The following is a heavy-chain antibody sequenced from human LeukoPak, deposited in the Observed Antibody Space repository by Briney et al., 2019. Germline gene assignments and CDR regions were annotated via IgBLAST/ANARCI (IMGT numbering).Heavy chain of an antibody. D-gene: IGHD3-3*01. Sequence: SETLSLTCIVSGDSITNHYWSLIRRPPGKALEWIGYIYYSGSINYNPSLKSRVTISVDTSRNQFSMKLNSVTAADTAVYYCARMRDDFWSGYSVDYWGQGTLVTVSS. J-gene: IGHJ4*02. V-gene: IGHV4-59*11. CDR3: ARMRDDFWSGYSVDY. CDR2: IYYSGSI. CDR1: GDSITNHY.